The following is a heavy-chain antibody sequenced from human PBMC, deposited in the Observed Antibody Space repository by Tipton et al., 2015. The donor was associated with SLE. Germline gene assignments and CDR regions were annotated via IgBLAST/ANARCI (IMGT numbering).Heavy chain of an antibody. CDR1: GGSISSYY. CDR3: ARFQGNWNWFDP. Sequence: TLSLTCTVSGGSISSYYWSWIRQPPGKGLEWIGYIYYSGSTNYNPSLKSRVTISVDTSKNQFSLKLSSVTAADTAVYYCARFQGNWNWFDPRGQGTLVTVCS. CDR2: IYYSGST. J-gene: IGHJ5*02. V-gene: IGHV4-59*01. D-gene: IGHD1-20*01.